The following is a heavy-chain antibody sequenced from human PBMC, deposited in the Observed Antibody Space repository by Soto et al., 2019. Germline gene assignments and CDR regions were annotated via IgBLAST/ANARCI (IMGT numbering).Heavy chain of an antibody. CDR3: ARDAWANYYDSSGSFGY. V-gene: IGHV3-30-3*01. CDR1: GFTFSSYA. J-gene: IGHJ4*02. CDR2: ISYDGSNK. Sequence: GESLKISCAASGFTFSSYAMHWVRQAPGKGLEWVAVISYDGSNKYYADSVKGRFTISRDNSKNTLYLQMNSLRAEDTAVYYCARDAWANYYDSSGSFGYWGQGTLVTVSS. D-gene: IGHD3-22*01.